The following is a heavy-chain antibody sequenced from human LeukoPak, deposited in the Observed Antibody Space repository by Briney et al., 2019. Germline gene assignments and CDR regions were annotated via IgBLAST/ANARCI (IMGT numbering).Heavy chain of an antibody. J-gene: IGHJ4*02. D-gene: IGHD1-1*01. Sequence: SETLSLTCTVSGGSISSYYCSWIRQPPGKGLEWIGYIYYSGSTNYNPSLKSRVTISVDTSKNQSSLKLSSVTAADTAVYYCARTLETYFDYWGQGTLVTVSS. V-gene: IGHV4-59*01. CDR1: GGSISSYY. CDR3: ARTLETYFDY. CDR2: IYYSGST.